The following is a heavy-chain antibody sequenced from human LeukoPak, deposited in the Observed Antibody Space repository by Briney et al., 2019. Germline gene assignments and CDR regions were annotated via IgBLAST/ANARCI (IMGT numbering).Heavy chain of an antibody. Sequence: GESLKISCRGSGYSFTSYWIVWVRQMPGKGLEWMGIVFPADSDTRYSPSFQGQVTFSADKSISTAYLQWSSLKASDSAMYYCARHGGAFDYWGQGTLVTVSS. J-gene: IGHJ4*02. CDR3: ARHGGAFDY. D-gene: IGHD4-17*01. CDR1: GYSFTSYW. V-gene: IGHV5-51*01. CDR2: VFPADSDT.